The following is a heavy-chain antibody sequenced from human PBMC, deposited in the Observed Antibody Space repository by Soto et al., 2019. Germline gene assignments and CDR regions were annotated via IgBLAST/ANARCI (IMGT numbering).Heavy chain of an antibody. V-gene: IGHV4-34*01. J-gene: IGHJ4*02. D-gene: IGHD6-19*01. CDR3: ARGLITGSHYSGGWYYFDS. CDR2: INHSGSA. CDR1: GESFSAYT. Sequence: SQTLSLTYAVYGESFSAYTWTWIRLTPGKGLQWIGQINHSGSASYNPSLKSRVTISVHTSNSQFSLELSSVTAADTAVYYCARGLITGSHYSGGWYYFDSWGQGTQVTVS.